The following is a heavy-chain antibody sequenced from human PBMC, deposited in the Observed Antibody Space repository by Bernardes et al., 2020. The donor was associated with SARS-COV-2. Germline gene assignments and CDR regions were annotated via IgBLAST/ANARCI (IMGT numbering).Heavy chain of an antibody. D-gene: IGHD2-2*01. CDR1: GYSFTSYW. CDR3: ARLRPDGNYYYYGMDV. CDR2: IYPGDSDT. J-gene: IGHJ6*02. Sequence: GESLKISCKGSGYSFTSYWIGWVRQMPGKGLAWMGIIYPGDSDTRYSPSFQGQVTISADKSISTAYLQWSSLKASDTAMYYCARLRPDGNYYYYGMDVCGQGTTVTVSS. V-gene: IGHV5-51*01.